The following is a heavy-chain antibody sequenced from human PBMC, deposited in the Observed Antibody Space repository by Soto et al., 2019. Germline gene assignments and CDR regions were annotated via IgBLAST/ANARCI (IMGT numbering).Heavy chain of an antibody. Sequence: QLQLQESGPGLVKPSEPLSLTCSVSGGSINSSSYFWGWVRQPPGKGLEWIGSIYYSGITYYNPSLRSRVTMSVDTSKNQFALKVSCVTAADTAVFYCARHYSSGSRNWFDPWGQGTLVTVSS. V-gene: IGHV4-39*01. J-gene: IGHJ5*02. CDR3: ARHYSSGSRNWFDP. CDR1: GGSINSSSYF. D-gene: IGHD6-19*01. CDR2: IYYSGIT.